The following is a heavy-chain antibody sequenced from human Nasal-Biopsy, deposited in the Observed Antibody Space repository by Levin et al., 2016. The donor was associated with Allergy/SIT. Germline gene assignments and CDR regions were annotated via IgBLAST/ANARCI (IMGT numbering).Heavy chain of an antibody. CDR3: ARELGSAFES. V-gene: IGHV1-2*02. D-gene: IGHD2-15*01. CDR1: GYAFTGYH. Sequence: ASVKVSCKASGYAFTGYHIYWVRQAPGQSLEYMGWINPDSGGTEYGLQFQGRVTMTRDTSLSTAYLELSSLRPADTAVYYCARELGSAFESWGQGTLVTVSS. J-gene: IGHJ4*02. CDR2: INPDSGGT.